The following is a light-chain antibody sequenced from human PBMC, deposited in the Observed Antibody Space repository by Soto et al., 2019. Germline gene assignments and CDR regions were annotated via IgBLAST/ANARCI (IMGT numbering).Light chain of an antibody. J-gene: IGKJ1*01. CDR2: GAS. V-gene: IGKV3-20*01. CDR3: QQYAGSPRT. Sequence: EIVLTQSPGTLSLSPGERATLSCRASQSVSNNYLAWYQQKPGQAPRLLIYGASNRATGIPDRFSGSGSGTDFTLTISGLQSEDSAVYYCQQYAGSPRTFGQGTKVDIK. CDR1: QSVSNNY.